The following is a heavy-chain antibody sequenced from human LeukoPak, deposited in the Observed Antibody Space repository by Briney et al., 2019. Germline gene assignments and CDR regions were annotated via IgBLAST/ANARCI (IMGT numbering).Heavy chain of an antibody. V-gene: IGHV3-48*04. CDR2: ISSSSSTI. D-gene: IGHD2-2*01. Sequence: PGGSLRLSCAASGFTFSSYSMNWVRQAPGKGLEWVSYISSSSSTIYYADSVKGRFTISRDNAKNSLYLQMNSLRAEDTAVYYCARAKRTKDIVVVPAASRADYWGQGTLVTVSS. J-gene: IGHJ4*02. CDR3: ARAKRTKDIVVVPAASRADY. CDR1: GFTFSSYS.